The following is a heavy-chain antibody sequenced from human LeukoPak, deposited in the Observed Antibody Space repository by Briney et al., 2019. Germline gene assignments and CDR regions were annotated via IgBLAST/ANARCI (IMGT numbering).Heavy chain of an antibody. V-gene: IGHV4-38-2*02. Sequence: SETLSLTCTVSGYSISSGYYWGWIRQPPGKGLEWIGIIYHSGSTYYNPSLKSRVTISVDTSKNQFSLKLSSVTAADTAVYYCARESYCSGGSCYYEFDYWGQGTLVTVSS. CDR2: IYHSGST. CDR3: ARESYCSGGSCYYEFDY. J-gene: IGHJ4*02. D-gene: IGHD2-15*01. CDR1: GYSISSGYY.